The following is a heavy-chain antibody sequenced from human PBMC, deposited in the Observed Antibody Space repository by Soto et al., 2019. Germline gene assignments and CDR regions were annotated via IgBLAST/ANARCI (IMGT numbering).Heavy chain of an antibody. J-gene: IGHJ4*02. D-gene: IGHD2-2*02. CDR3: ATGGYCSSTSCYNFCDY. V-gene: IGHV5-51*01. CDR2: IYPGDSDT. CDR1: GYSFTTYW. Sequence: GESLKISCKGSGYSFTTYWIGWVRQMPGKGLEWMGIIYPGDSDTRYSPSFQGQVTISADKSISTAYLQWSSLKASDTAMYYCATGGYCSSTSCYNFCDYWGQGTLVTVSS.